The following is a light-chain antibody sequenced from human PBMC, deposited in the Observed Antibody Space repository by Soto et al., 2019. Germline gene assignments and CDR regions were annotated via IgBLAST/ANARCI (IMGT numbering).Light chain of an antibody. CDR2: AVS. CDR1: SSDVGAYIF. J-gene: IGLJ1*01. Sequence: QSVLTQPASVSGSPGQSITISCTGTSSDVGAYIFVSWYQQHPGKAPKLMIYAVSSRPSGVSYRFSGSKSGNTASLTISGLQAEDEADYYCSSFTTNSSYVFGTGTKVTGL. V-gene: IGLV2-14*03. CDR3: SSFTTNSSYV.